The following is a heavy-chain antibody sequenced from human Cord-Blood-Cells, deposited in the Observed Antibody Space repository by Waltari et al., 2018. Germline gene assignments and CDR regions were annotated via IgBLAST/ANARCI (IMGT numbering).Heavy chain of an antibody. CDR3: ARVRVVGSGYYYYYYGMDV. V-gene: IGHV4-34*01. J-gene: IGHJ6*02. CDR2: INHSGST. CDR1: GGCFSGYS. D-gene: IGHD3-22*01. Sequence: VQLPQWGAGLLTPSKTLSLTCAAYGGCFSGYSRSWIGQPPVNGLEWIGEINHSGSTNYNPTLKSRFTISVDTSKNQFSLKLSSVTAADTAVYYCARVRVVGSGYYYYYYGMDVWGQGTTVTVSS.